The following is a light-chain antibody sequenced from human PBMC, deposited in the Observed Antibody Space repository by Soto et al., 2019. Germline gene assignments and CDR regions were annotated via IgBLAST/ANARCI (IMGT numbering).Light chain of an antibody. CDR3: QQYGSSRWT. CDR1: QSVSSSY. CDR2: GAS. J-gene: IGKJ1*01. V-gene: IGKV3-20*01. Sequence: IVLTQSPGTLSLSQGERATLSCRASQSVSSSYLAWYQQKPGQAPRLLIYGASSRATGIPDRFSGSGSGTDFTLTISRLEPEDFAVYYCQQYGSSRWTFGQGTKVDIK.